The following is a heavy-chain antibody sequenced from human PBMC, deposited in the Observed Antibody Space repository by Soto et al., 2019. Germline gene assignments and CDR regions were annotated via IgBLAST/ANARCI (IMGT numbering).Heavy chain of an antibody. J-gene: IGHJ6*01. CDR3: ATVSTGRSYGMDV. CDR2: INHSGIT. Sequence: QVQLQQWGAGLLKPSETLSLTCAIYGGSFNGYYWSWIRKPPGKGLEWIAEINHSGITNYNPSLKSRITTSLDTSKNQFSLRLSSVTAADTAIYYRATVSTGRSYGMDVWGQGTTVIVSS. CDR1: GGSFNGYY. V-gene: IGHV4-34*01. D-gene: IGHD2-2*01.